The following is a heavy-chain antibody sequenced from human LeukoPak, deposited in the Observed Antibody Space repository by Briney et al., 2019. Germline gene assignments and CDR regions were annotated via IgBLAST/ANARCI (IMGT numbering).Heavy chain of an antibody. V-gene: IGHV4-4*07. J-gene: IGHJ4*02. CDR3: AKDEPTWIQLGGGPGKFVY. CDR1: GGSISSYY. D-gene: IGHD5-18*01. CDR2: IYTSGST. Sequence: SETLSLTCTVSGGSISSYYWSWIRQPAGKGLEWIGRIYTSGSTNYNPSLKSRVTMSVDTSKNQFSLKLSSVTAADTAVYYCAKDEPTWIQLGGGPGKFVYWGQGTLVTVSS.